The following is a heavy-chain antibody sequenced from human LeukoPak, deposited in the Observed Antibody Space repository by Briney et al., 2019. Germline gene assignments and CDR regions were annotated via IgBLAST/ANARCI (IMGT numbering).Heavy chain of an antibody. CDR1: GGSFSGYY. CDR3: ARGRPYYYGSGSYYKNYYYYYGMDV. D-gene: IGHD3-10*01. CDR2: INHSGST. Sequence: KASETLSLTCAVYGGSFSGYYWSWIRQPPGKGLEWIGGINHSGSTNYNPSLKSRVTISVDTSKNQFSLKLSSVTAADTAVYYCARGRPYYYGSGSYYKNYYYYYGMDVWGQGTTVTVSS. J-gene: IGHJ6*02. V-gene: IGHV4-34*01.